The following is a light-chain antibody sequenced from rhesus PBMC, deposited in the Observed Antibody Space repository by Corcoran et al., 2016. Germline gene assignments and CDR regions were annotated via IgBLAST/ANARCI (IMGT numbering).Light chain of an antibody. V-gene: IGKV1-32*01. CDR1: QGISSS. CDR2: NAN. Sequence: IQMTQSPSSLSASVGNRVTITCRARQGISSSLHWYQQKPGKVPMLLIFNANRLESGVTSRFSGSGSGTEFKRTISSLQPDDFATYYCQQYNRLFRTFGQGTKVEIK. CDR3: QQYNRLFRT. J-gene: IGKJ1*01.